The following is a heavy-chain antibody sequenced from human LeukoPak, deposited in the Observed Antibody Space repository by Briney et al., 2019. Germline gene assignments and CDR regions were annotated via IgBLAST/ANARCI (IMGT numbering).Heavy chain of an antibody. Sequence: GGSLRLSCAASGFTFSNYAMTWVRQAPGKGLESISVISGSGDATNYADSVKGRFTISRDNSKSTLYVQMNSLRAEDTAVYYCAKSTSFYLDSWGQGTLVTVSS. CDR1: GFTFSNYA. J-gene: IGHJ4*02. CDR2: ISGSGDAT. V-gene: IGHV3-23*01. CDR3: AKSTSFYLDS.